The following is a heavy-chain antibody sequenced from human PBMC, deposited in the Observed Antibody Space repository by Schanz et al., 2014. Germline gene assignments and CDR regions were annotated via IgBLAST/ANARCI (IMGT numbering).Heavy chain of an antibody. Sequence: EVQLVESGGGLVQPGGSLRLSCAASGFTFSAYWMTWVRQAPGKGLDWVGIIKPDGSEKFYVDSVKGRFTISRDNAKNLMYLHLNSLRAEDTAKYFCAKDLGTRGVGATLDYWGQGTLVTVSS. J-gene: IGHJ4*02. CDR3: AKDLGTRGVGATLDY. CDR2: IKPDGSEK. D-gene: IGHD1-26*01. CDR1: GFTFSAYW. V-gene: IGHV3-7*03.